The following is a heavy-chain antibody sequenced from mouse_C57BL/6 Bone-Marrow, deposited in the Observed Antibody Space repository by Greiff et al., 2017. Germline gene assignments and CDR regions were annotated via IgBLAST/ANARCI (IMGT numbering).Heavy chain of an antibody. Sequence: EVLLVESGGGLVQPGESLKLSCESNEYEFPSHDMSWVRKTPEKRLELVAAINSDGGSTYYPDTMERRFIISRDKTTKTLYLQMSSLRSEDRALYYWARQGDMGTASMDYWGQGTSVTVSS. J-gene: IGHJ4*01. CDR2: INSDGGST. V-gene: IGHV5-2*01. CDR1: EYEFPSHD. D-gene: IGHD2-14*01. CDR3: ARQGDMGTASMDY.